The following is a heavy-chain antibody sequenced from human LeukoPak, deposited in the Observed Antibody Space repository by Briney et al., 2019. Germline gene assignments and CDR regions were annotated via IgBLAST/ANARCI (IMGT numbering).Heavy chain of an antibody. J-gene: IGHJ4*02. Sequence: SVKVSCKASGGTFSSYTISWVRQAPGQGLEWMGRIIPILGIANYAQKFQGRVTITADESTSTAYMELSSLRSEDTAVYYCAKTAERGYSDYWGQGTLVTVSS. CDR3: AKTAERGYSDY. CDR1: GGTFSSYT. V-gene: IGHV1-69*02. CDR2: IIPILGIA. D-gene: IGHD5-18*01.